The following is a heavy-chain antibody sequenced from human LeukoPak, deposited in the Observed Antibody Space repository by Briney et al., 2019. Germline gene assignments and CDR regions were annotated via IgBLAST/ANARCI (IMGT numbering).Heavy chain of an antibody. V-gene: IGHV4-61*02. J-gene: IGHJ5*02. CDR3: ARDRHPTWSLRYDFWSGLNWFDP. CDR2: VYTSETN. CDR1: GGSISSGGFY. D-gene: IGHD3-3*01. Sequence: SQTLSLTCTVSGGSISSGGFYWSWIRQPAGKGLEWVGRVYTSETNNYNPSLKSRVTMSVDTSKNQFSLKLSSVTAADTAVYYCARDRHPTWSLRYDFWSGLNWFDPWGQGTLVTVSS.